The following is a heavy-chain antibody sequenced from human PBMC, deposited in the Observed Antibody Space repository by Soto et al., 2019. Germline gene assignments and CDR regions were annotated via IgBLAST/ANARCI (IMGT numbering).Heavy chain of an antibody. V-gene: IGHV1-69*01. CDR2: IIPIFGTA. CDR1: GGTFSSYA. CDR3: ARAAPSGKTPYYYYYGMDV. Sequence: QVQLVQSGAEVKKPGSSVKVSCKASGGTFSSYAISWVRQAPGQGLEWMGAIIPIFGTANYAQKFQGRVTITAVECTSTAYMGLSRLRSEDTAVYYCARAAPSGKTPYYYYYGMDVWGQGTTVTVSS. J-gene: IGHJ6*02.